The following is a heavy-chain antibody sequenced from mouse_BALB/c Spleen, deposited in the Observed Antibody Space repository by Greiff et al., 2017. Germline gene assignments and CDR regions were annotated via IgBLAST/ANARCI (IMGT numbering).Heavy chain of an antibody. CDR1: GFTFSSYT. Sequence: EVKLVESGGGLVKPGGSLKLSCAASGFTFSSYTMSWVRQTPEKRLEWVATISSGGGNTYYPDSVKGRFTISTDNAKNNLYLQMSSLRSEDTALYYCARPVVAPLGYWGQGTLVTVSA. V-gene: IGHV5-9*03. CDR2: ISSGGGNT. D-gene: IGHD1-1*01. CDR3: ARPVVAPLGY. J-gene: IGHJ3*02.